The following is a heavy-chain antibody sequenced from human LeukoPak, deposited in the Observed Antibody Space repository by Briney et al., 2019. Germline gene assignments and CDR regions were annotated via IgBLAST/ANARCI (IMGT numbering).Heavy chain of an antibody. CDR3: ARMSDCGDFDAFDI. CDR2: IYYSGST. CDR1: GGSISSYY. D-gene: IGHD4-17*01. V-gene: IGHV4-59*01. Sequence: PSETLSLTCTVSGGSISSYYWSWIRQPPGKGLEWIGYIYYSGSTNYNPSLKSRVTISVDTSKNQFSLKLSSVTAADTAVYYCARMSDCGDFDAFDIWGQGTMVTVSS. J-gene: IGHJ3*02.